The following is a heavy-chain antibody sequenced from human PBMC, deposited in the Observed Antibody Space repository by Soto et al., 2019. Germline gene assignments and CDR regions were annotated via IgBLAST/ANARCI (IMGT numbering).Heavy chain of an antibody. CDR2: IYYSGST. D-gene: IGHD2-2*02. Sequence: QLQLQESGPGLVKPSETLSLTCTVSGGSISSSSYYWGWIRQPPGKGLEWIGSIYYSGSTYYNPSLKSRVTISVDTSKNQFSLKLSSVTAADPAVYYCARQEVPAAIFDYWGQGTLVTVSS. CDR3: ARQEVPAAIFDY. J-gene: IGHJ4*02. CDR1: GGSISSSSYY. V-gene: IGHV4-39*01.